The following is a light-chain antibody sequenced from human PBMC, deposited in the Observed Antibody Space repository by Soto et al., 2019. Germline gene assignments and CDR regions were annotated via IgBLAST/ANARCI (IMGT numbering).Light chain of an antibody. CDR3: QHSGT. J-gene: IGKJ1*01. CDR1: QSISNW. Sequence: DIQMTQSPSTLSASVGVRVTITCRASQSISNWLAWYQQKPGKAPKLLIHDASTLDRGVPSRFSGSGSGTEFTLSISSLQTDDFATYYCQHSGTFGQGTKVEIK. CDR2: DAS. V-gene: IGKV1-5*01.